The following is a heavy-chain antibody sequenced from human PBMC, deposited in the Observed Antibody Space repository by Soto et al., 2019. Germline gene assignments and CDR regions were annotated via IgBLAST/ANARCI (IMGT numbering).Heavy chain of an antibody. D-gene: IGHD4-4*01. V-gene: IGHV1-3*01. J-gene: IGHJ6*02. CDR1: GYTFTSYA. CDR2: INAGNGNT. CDR3: ASSYSNYALIDYYYYGMDV. Sequence: XSVKVSCKASGYTFTSYAMHWVRQAPGQRLEWMGWINAGNGNTKYSQKFQGRVTITRDTSASTAYMELSSLRSEDTAVYYCASSYSNYALIDYYYYGMDVWGQGTTVTVSS.